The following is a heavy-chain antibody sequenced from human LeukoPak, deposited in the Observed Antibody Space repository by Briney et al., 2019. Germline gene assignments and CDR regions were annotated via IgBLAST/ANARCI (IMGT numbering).Heavy chain of an antibody. D-gene: IGHD3-9*01. CDR2: IYYSGST. CDR1: GDSISGYY. Sequence: SETLSLTCTVSGDSISGYYWSWVRQPPGKGLEWIGYIYYSGSTTYNPSLKSRVTISVDTSKNQFSLKLSSVTAADTAVYYCATILKTGGFDYWGQGTLVTVSS. V-gene: IGHV4-59*12. J-gene: IGHJ4*02. CDR3: ATILKTGGFDY.